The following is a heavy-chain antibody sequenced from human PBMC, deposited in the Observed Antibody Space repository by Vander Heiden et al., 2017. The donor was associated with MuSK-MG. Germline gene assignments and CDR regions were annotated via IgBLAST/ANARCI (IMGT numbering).Heavy chain of an antibody. Sequence: EGQLLESGGGSVQPGGSLRLSCLASGFTFYDCAITWVRPAPGKELFWVSGLTSTGLNTYSADSGKGRFTVSRDNSKNTLYLQMNNLRVEDTATYYCVKDVGTSGGYPEGAFDVWGQGTVVTVS. J-gene: IGHJ3*01. CDR1: GFTFYDCA. CDR2: LTSTGLNT. D-gene: IGHD6-19*01. CDR3: VKDVGTSGGYPEGAFDV. V-gene: IGHV3-23*01.